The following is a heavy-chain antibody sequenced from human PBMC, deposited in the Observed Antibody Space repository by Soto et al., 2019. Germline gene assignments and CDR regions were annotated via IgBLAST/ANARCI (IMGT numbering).Heavy chain of an antibody. Sequence: QLQLRESGPGLVKPSETLSLTCTVSGGSISSSSYYWGWIRQPPGKGLGWIGSIYYSGSTYYNPSPSRRGTISVDTSRNQFCLKRSSVTAADTAVYYCARPFRGTDSFAYDYWGQGTLVTVSS. CDR1: GGSISSSSYY. CDR2: IYYSGST. J-gene: IGHJ4*02. CDR3: ARPFRGTDSFAYDY. V-gene: IGHV4-39*01. D-gene: IGHD1-1*01.